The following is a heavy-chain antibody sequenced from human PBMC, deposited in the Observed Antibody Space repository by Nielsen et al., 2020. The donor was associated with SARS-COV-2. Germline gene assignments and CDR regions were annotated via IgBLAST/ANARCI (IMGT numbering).Heavy chain of an antibody. CDR3: ARRRIPAAGTTPYGMDV. D-gene: IGHD6-13*01. CDR1: GFTFSSYS. Sequence: GESLKISCAASGFTFSSYSMNWVRQAPGKGLEWVSSISSSSSYIYYADSVKGRFTISRDNAKNTLYLQMNSLRAEDTAVYYCARRRIPAAGTTPYGMDVWGQGTTVTVSS. V-gene: IGHV3-21*01. CDR2: ISSSSSYI. J-gene: IGHJ6*02.